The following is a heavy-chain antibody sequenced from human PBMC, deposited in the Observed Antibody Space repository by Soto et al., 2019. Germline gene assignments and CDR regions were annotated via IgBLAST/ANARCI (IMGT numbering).Heavy chain of an antibody. J-gene: IGHJ6*02. CDR1: GYTFTDYY. CDR2: INPNSGGT. Sequence: GASVKVSCKASGYTFTDYYMHWVRQAPGQGLEWMGWINPNSGGTKYAQKFHGRVTMTRDTSINTAYMELSRLRSDDTAVFYCASAASRLMYVYYYYGMDVWGQGTTVTVSS. V-gene: IGHV1-2*02. D-gene: IGHD2-15*01. CDR3: ASAASRLMYVYYYYGMDV.